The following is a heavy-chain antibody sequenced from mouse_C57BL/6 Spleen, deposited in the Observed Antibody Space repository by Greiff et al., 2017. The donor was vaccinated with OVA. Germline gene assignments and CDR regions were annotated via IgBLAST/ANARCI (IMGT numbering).Heavy chain of an antibody. Sequence: VQLQQPGAELVMPGASVKLSCKASGYTFTSYWMHWVKQRPGQGLEWIGEIDPSDSYTNYNQKFKGKSTLTVDKSSSTAYMQLSSLTSEDSAVYYGARMRYCFDYWGQGTTLTVSS. CDR1: GYTFTSYW. J-gene: IGHJ2*01. CDR3: ARMRYCFDY. V-gene: IGHV1-69*01. CDR2: IDPSDSYT.